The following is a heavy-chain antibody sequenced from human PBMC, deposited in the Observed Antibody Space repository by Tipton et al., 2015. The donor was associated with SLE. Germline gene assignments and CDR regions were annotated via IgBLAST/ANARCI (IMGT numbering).Heavy chain of an antibody. D-gene: IGHD5-12*01. CDR1: GGSISSHY. Sequence: TLSLTCTVSGGSISSHYWSWIRQPPGKGLEWIGSIYYSGSTYHNPSLKSRVTISVDTSKNQFSLKLSSVTAADTAVYYCARAKVDIVAFDAFDIWGQGTMVTVSS. V-gene: IGHV4-59*11. CDR2: IYYSGST. CDR3: ARAKVDIVAFDAFDI. J-gene: IGHJ3*02.